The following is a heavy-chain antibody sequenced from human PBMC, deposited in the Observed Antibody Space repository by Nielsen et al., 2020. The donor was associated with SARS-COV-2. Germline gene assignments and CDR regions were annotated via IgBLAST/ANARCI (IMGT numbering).Heavy chain of an antibody. Sequence: SVKVSCKASGGTFSSYAISWVRQAPGQGLEWMGGIIPIFGTANYAQKFQGRVTMTTDTSTSTAYMELRSLRSDDTAVYYCARVVGVATGATPYYYYGMDVWGQGTTVTVSS. D-gene: IGHD5-12*01. CDR1: GGTFSSYA. CDR3: ARVVGVATGATPYYYYGMDV. V-gene: IGHV1-69*05. CDR2: IIPIFGTA. J-gene: IGHJ6*02.